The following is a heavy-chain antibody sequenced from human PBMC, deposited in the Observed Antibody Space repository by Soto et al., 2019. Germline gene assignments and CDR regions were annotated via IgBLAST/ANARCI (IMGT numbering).Heavy chain of an antibody. Sequence: KTSETLSLTCTVSGGSVSSGSYYWSWIRQHPGKGLEWIGYIYYSGSTNYNPSLKSRVTISVDTSKNQFSLKLSSVTAADTAVYYCSGAESPDTAYFSLYWGQGTPVTVSS. V-gene: IGHV4-61*01. CDR3: SGAESPDTAYFSLY. D-gene: IGHD1-26*01. J-gene: IGHJ4*02. CDR1: GGSVSSGSYY. CDR2: IYYSGST.